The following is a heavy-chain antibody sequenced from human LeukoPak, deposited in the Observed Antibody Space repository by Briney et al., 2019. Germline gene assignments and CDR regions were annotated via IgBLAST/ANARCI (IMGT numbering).Heavy chain of an antibody. CDR1: GFTFSSHG. J-gene: IGHJ4*02. D-gene: IGHD1-7*01. CDR3: ARELGVTGTAFDY. CDR2: ISYDENNK. V-gene: IGHV3-30*03. Sequence: PGRSLRLSCAASGFTFSSHGMHWVRQAPGKGLEWVAVISYDENNKYYADSVKGRFTISRDNSKNTLYLQMNSLRAEDTAVYYCARELGVTGTAFDYWGQGTLVTVSS.